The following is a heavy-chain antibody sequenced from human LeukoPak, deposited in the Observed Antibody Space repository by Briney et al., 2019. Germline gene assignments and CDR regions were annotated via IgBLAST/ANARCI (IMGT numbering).Heavy chain of an antibody. D-gene: IGHD3-3*01. Sequence: PSETLSLTCTVSGGSISSGDYYWSWIRQPQGKGLEWIGYIYYSGSTYYNPSLKSRVTISVDTSKNQFSLKLSSVTAADTAVYYCARNSPASLRNYDFWSGYYTDYWGQGTLVTVSS. CDR2: IYYSGST. CDR1: GGSISSGDYY. V-gene: IGHV4-30-4*08. CDR3: ARNSPASLRNYDFWSGYYTDY. J-gene: IGHJ4*02.